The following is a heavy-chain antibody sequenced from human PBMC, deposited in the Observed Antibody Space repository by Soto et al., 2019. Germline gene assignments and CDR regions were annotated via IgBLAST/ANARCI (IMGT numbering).Heavy chain of an antibody. CDR2: ISGPGGRT. J-gene: IGHJ6*01. CDR3: AKVESYDFWGGYDYYDYSHYGMEV. Sequence: PVGSLRLSCASSEFTFNNYAMTCVRQAPGKWLEWVAGISGPGGRTYYADSVKGRFAISRDNSKNTLFLQMNGLRGEDTAVYYCAKVESYDFWGGYDYYDYSHYGMEVWGQGTLVNVS. V-gene: IGHV3-23*01. D-gene: IGHD3-3*01. CDR1: EFTFNNYA.